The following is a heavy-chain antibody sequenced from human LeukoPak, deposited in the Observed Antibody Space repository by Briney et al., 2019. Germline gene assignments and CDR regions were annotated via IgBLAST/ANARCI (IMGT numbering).Heavy chain of an antibody. CDR2: ISYDGSNK. Sequence: GGSLRLSCAASGFTFSSYAMHWVRQAPGKGLEWVAVISYDGSNKYYADSGKGRFTISRDNSKNTLYLQMNSLRAEDTAVYYCARAHEDTPFDYWGQGTLVTVSS. D-gene: IGHD5-18*01. J-gene: IGHJ4*02. V-gene: IGHV3-30*04. CDR3: ARAHEDTPFDY. CDR1: GFTFSSYA.